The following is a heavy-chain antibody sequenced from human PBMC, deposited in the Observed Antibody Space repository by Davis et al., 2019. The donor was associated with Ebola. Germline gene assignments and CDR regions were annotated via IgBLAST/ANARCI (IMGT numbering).Heavy chain of an antibody. J-gene: IGHJ5*02. D-gene: IGHD3-16*01. CDR2: ISSDSDYI. Sequence: GESLKISCAASGFTFSTYSMSWVRQAPGKGLEWVSSISSDSDYIYYADSAKGRFTISRDNSKNTLYLQMNSLRAEDTAVYYCAKGAPLWHPWGQGTLVTVSS. CDR3: AKGAPLWHP. CDR1: GFTFSTYS. V-gene: IGHV3-21*01.